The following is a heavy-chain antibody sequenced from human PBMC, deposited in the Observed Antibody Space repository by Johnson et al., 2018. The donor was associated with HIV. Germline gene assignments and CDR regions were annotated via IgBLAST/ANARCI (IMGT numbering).Heavy chain of an antibody. CDR1: GFTFDDYA. V-gene: IGHV3-9*01. Sequence: VQLVESGGGLVQPGRSLRLSCAASGFTFDDYAMHWVRQAPGKGLEWVSGISWNSGSIGYADSVKGRFTISRDNAKNSLYLQMNRLRAEETALYYCAKGIMYYVILTGPNHDAFDIWGQGTMVTVSS. D-gene: IGHD3-9*01. J-gene: IGHJ3*02. CDR3: AKGIMYYVILTGPNHDAFDI. CDR2: ISWNSGSI.